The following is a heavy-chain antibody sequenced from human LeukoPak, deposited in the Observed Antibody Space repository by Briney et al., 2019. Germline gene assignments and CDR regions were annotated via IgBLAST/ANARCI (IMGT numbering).Heavy chain of an antibody. CDR3: ARRRDYYDSRGYYAFDI. J-gene: IGHJ3*02. CDR1: GGSISSGAYY. D-gene: IGHD3-22*01. CDR2: IYYSGST. V-gene: IGHV4-31*03. Sequence: SETLSLTCTVSGGSISSGAYYWSWTRQRPGKGLEWIGYIYYSGSTYYNPSLKSRVTISVDMSKNQFSLKLSSVTAADTAVYYCARRRDYYDSRGYYAFDIWGHGTMVTVSS.